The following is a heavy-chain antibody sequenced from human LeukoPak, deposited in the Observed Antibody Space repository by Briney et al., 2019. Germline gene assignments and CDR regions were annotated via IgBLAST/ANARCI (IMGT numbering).Heavy chain of an antibody. CDR1: GFTFSSYA. V-gene: IGHV3-33*08. CDR2: IWYDGSNE. J-gene: IGHJ4*02. Sequence: PGGSLRLSCAASGFTFSSYAVHWVRQAPGKGLEWVAVIWYDGSNEYYADSVRGRFTISRDNSKNTLYLQMNSLTDEDTAVYYCARHIDRDMVPDEYWGQGTLVTVSS. CDR3: ARHIDRDMVPDEY. D-gene: IGHD5-24*01.